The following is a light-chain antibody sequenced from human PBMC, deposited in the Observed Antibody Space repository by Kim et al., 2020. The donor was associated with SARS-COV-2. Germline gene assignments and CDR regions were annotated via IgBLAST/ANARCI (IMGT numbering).Light chain of an antibody. CDR2: QDS. CDR1: ELGDKY. CDR3: QAWDSSTAV. Sequence: VSPGQTASITCSGDELGDKYVCWYQQKPGQSPVLVIYQDSKRPSGIPERFSGSNSGNTATLTISGTQAMDEADYYCQAWDSSTAVFGGGTQLTVL. V-gene: IGLV3-1*01. J-gene: IGLJ3*02.